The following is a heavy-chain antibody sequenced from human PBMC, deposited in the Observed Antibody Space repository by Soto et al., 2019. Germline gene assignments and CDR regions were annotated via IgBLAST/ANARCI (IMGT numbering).Heavy chain of an antibody. CDR1: GFSLCARGVG. D-gene: IGHD6-13*01. Sequence: QITLKESGPTLVKPTQTLTLTCTFSGFSLCARGVGVGWIRQPPGKALEWLELFFWVDDKRYSPTLRSRLTITKDTSNSQVVRTMPNRDPVDTATYYCPQDLLAQQLACDHWGQGTLVTVPS. J-gene: IGHJ4*02. CDR2: FFWVDDK. CDR3: PQDLLAQQLACDH. V-gene: IGHV2-5*02.